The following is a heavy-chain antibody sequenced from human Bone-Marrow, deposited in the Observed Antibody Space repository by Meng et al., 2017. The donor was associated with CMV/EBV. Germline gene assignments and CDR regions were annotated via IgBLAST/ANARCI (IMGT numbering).Heavy chain of an antibody. CDR1: GSTFSRFG. Sequence: GESLKISCAASGSTFSRFGMHWVRQAPGKGLEWVAVIWYDGTKEYYADSVKGRFTISRDNAKNSLYLQMNSLRAEDTAVYYCASLNEYSRSSEEDYWGQGTLVTVSS. V-gene: IGHV3-33*03. D-gene: IGHD6-6*01. CDR2: IWYDGTKE. CDR3: ASLNEYSRSSEEDY. J-gene: IGHJ4*02.